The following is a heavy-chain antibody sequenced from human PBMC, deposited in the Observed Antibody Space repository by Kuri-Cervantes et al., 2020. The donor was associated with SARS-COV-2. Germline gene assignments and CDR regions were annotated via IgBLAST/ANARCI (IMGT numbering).Heavy chain of an antibody. CDR2: MSYDGSNK. J-gene: IGHJ4*02. D-gene: IGHD6-25*01. CDR3: ARQGGRAIYFDY. V-gene: IGHV3-30-3*01. CDR1: GFTFSSYA. Sequence: GGSLRLSCAASGFTFSSYAMHWVRQAPGKGLEWVAVMSYDGSNKYYADSVKGRFTISRDNSKNTLYLQMNSLRAEDTAVYYCARQGGRAIYFDYWGQGTLVTVSS.